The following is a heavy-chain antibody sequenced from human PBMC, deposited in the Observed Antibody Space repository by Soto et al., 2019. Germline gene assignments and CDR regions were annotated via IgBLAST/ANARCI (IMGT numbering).Heavy chain of an antibody. CDR2: IYYSGST. Sequence: QVQLQESGPGLVKPSQTLSLTCTVSGGSISSGGYYWSWIRQHPGKGLEWIGYIYYSGSTYYNPSLKSRVTISVDTSKNQFSLKLSSVTAADTAVYYCARERERITIFGVVINRAFDIWGQGTMVTVSS. D-gene: IGHD3-3*01. V-gene: IGHV4-31*03. CDR3: ARERERITIFGVVINRAFDI. CDR1: GGSISSGGYY. J-gene: IGHJ3*02.